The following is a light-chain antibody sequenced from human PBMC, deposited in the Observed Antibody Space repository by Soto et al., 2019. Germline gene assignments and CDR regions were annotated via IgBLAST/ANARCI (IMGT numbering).Light chain of an antibody. CDR2: GAS. CDR3: QQCGSSST. V-gene: IGKV3-20*01. J-gene: IGKJ5*01. CDR1: QSVGSN. Sequence: EIVMTQSPATLSVSPGERVTLSCRARQSVGSNLAWYQQKPGQAPRLLIYGASTRATGIPDRFSGSGSGTDFTLTISRLEPEDFAVYYCQQCGSSSTFGQGTRLEIK.